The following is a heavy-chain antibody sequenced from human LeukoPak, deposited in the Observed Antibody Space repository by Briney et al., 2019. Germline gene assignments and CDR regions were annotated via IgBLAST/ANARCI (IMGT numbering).Heavy chain of an antibody. CDR1: GSTFSSYA. J-gene: IGHJ4*02. V-gene: IGHV3-64*01. CDR2: ISSNGGST. CDR3: ARDLKVATISLAFDY. D-gene: IGHD5-24*01. Sequence: GGSLRLSCAASGSTFSSYAMHWVRQAPGKGLEYVSAISSNGGSTYYANSVKGRFTISRDNSKNTLYLQMGSLRAEDMAVYYCARDLKVATISLAFDYWGQGTLVTVSS.